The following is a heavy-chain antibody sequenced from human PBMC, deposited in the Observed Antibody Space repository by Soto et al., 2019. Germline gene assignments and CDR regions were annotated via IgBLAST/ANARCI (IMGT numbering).Heavy chain of an antibody. D-gene: IGHD4-17*01. CDR2: IYRTGST. CDR1: GACLTSKNW. Sequence: SGTLSTTCAVSGACLTSKNWWTWVRQPPGQGLEWIGEIYRTGSTNYNPSLKSRVTISLDKSENQFSLKVTSLTAADTAVYYCASRDPGTSVDYWGQGTLVTVSS. V-gene: IGHV4-4*02. J-gene: IGHJ4*02. CDR3: ASRDPGTSVDY.